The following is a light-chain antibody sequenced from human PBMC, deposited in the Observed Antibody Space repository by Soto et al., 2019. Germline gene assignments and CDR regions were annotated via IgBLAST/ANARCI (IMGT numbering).Light chain of an antibody. CDR1: QSVSSY. CDR2: DAS. Sequence: EIVLTQSPATLSLSPGERATLSCRASQSVSSYLAWYQQKPGQTPRLLIYDASNRATGIPDRFSGSGSGTDFTLTISSLEPEDFAVYYCQQGSNSITFGPGTKVDIK. V-gene: IGKV3-11*01. J-gene: IGKJ3*01. CDR3: QQGSNSIT.